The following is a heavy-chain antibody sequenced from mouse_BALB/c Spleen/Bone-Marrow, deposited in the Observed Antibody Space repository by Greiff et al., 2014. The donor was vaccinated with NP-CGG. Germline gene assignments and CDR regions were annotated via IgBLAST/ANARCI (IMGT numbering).Heavy chain of an antibody. J-gene: IGHJ3*01. CDR2: INPSSGYA. CDR1: GYTFTSYT. D-gene: IGHD2-14*01. Sequence: VQVVESGAELARPGASVKMSCKASGYTFTSYTMHWVKQRPGQGLEWIGYINPSSGYANYNQKFKDKATLTADKSSSTAYMQLSGLTSEDSAVYYCARSAYYRSLFAYWGQGTLVTVSA. V-gene: IGHV1-4*01. CDR3: ARSAYYRSLFAY.